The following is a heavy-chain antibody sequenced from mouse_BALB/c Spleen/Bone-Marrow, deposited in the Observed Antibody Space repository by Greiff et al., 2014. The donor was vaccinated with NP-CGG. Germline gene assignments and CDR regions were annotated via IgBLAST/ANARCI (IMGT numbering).Heavy chain of an antibody. CDR1: GFTFSSYG. Sequence: EVQRVESGGDLVKPGGSLKLSCAASGFTFSSYGMSWGRQTPDKRLEWVATISSGGSNTYYPDSVKGRFTISRDNAKNTLHLQMSSLKSEDTAMYYCARHQRYYAMDYWGQGTSVTVSS. CDR2: ISSGGSNT. V-gene: IGHV5-6*01. J-gene: IGHJ4*01. CDR3: ARHQRYYAMDY.